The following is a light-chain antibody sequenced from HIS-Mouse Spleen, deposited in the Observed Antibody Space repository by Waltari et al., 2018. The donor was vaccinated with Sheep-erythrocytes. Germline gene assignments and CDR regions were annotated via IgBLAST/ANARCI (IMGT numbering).Light chain of an antibody. CDR2: QDT. V-gene: IGLV3-1*01. CDR3: QAWDSSIVV. J-gene: IGLJ2*01. CDR1: QLGDKY. Sequence: SSELTQPPSVSVSPGQTASITCSGDQLGDKYACWYQQQPGQSPVLVIYQDTKRPSGIPERFSGSNSGNTATLTISGTQAMDEADYYCQAWDSSIVVFGGGTKLTVL.